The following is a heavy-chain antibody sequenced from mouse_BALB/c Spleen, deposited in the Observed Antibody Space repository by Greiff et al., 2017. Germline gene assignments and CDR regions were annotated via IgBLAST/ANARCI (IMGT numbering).Heavy chain of an antibody. V-gene: IGHV14-3*02. CDR1: GFNIKDTY. CDR3: EGGGVGGAMDY. CDR2: IDPANGNT. J-gene: IGHJ4*01. Sequence: VQLQQSGAELVKPGASVKLSCTASGFNIKDTYMHWVKQRPEQGLEWIGRIDPANGNTIYDPKFQGKASITADTSSNTAYLQLSSLTSEDTAVYDGEGGGVGGAMDYWGQGTSVTVSS. D-gene: IGHD1-1*02.